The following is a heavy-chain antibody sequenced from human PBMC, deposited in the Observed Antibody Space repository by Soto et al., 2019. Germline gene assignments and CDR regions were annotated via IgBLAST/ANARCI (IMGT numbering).Heavy chain of an antibody. V-gene: IGHV4-31*03. CDR2: IYHSGSA. Sequence: SETLSLTCTVSGGSISSGVNYWSWIRQHPGKGLEWIGHIYHSGSAYYHPSLKSRVAISVDTSKNQFSLRLSSVTAADTGVYFCARDSRREVDWGGYYYYDKDGWGQGSTIPVYS. CDR1: GGSISSGVNY. D-gene: IGHD7-27*01. CDR3: ARDSRREVDWGGYYYYDKDG. J-gene: IGHJ6*02.